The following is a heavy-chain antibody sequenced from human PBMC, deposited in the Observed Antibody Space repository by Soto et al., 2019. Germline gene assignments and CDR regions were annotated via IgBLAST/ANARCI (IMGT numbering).Heavy chain of an antibody. CDR3: AKEGPYINSWSTAGYFQH. Sequence: ASVKVSCKASGYTFTSYGISWVRQAPGQGLEWMGWISAYNGNTNYAQKLQGRVTMTTDTSTSTAYMELRSLRAEDTALYYCAKEGPYINSWSTAGYFQHWGQGTQVTVSS. J-gene: IGHJ1*01. D-gene: IGHD3-16*01. CDR1: GYTFTSYG. CDR2: ISAYNGNT. V-gene: IGHV1-18*04.